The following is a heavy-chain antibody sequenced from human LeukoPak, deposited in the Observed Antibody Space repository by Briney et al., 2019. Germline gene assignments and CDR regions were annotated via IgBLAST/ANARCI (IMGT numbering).Heavy chain of an antibody. Sequence: SGGSLRLSCSASGFTFSSYAMRWVRQAPGKGLEYVSAISTNGGSTYYANSVKGRFTISRDDPKNTLDLQMGSLRPEDMAVYYCASGFRYYGSGIDYWGQGTLVTVSS. CDR1: GFTFSSYA. J-gene: IGHJ4*02. CDR2: ISTNGGST. D-gene: IGHD3-10*01. CDR3: ASGFRYYGSGIDY. V-gene: IGHV3-64*01.